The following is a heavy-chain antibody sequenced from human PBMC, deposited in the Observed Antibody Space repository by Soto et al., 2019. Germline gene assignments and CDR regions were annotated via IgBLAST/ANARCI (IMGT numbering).Heavy chain of an antibody. CDR1: VLSLRKTGVD. CDR3: VPNRSGGGCRETYPSHAYYGLDV. Sequence: SGPTRVNPTQTLMFACSVSVLSLRKTGVDVGWVRQPPGKALEWLELLYGDDGKRFSPSMTSRLTITKNISEKQVVLTMTNMETVDTATYYCVPNRSGGGCRETYPSHAYYGLDVWGQGTTVTVSS. D-gene: IGHD2-15*01. J-gene: IGHJ6*02. CDR2: LYGDDGK. V-gene: IGHV2-5*02.